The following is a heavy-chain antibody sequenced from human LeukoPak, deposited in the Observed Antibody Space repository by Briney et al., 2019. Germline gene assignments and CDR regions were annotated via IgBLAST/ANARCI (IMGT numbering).Heavy chain of an antibody. J-gene: IGHJ4*02. D-gene: IGHD1-14*01. CDR1: GFSFSRNA. CDR2: ISSNGGST. CDR3: VRLGNHLPLDN. Sequence: GGSLRLSCSASGFSFSRNAMHWVRQAPGKGLECVSAISSNGGSTYYADSVKGRFTISRDNSKNTLYLQMSSLRGDDTAVYYCVRLGNHLPLDNWGQGTLVTVSS. V-gene: IGHV3-64D*09.